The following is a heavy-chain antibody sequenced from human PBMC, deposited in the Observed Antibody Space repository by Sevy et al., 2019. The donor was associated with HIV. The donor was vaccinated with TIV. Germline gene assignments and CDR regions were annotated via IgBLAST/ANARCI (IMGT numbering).Heavy chain of an antibody. CDR3: ARTGCSITSCLTADAFDI. Sequence: GGSLRLSCAASGFTFSSYSMNWVRQAPGKGLEWVSSISGISNYIYYADSVKGRFTISRDNAKSSLYLQMISLRAEDTAVYYCARTGCSITSCLTADAFDIWGQGTLVTVSS. CDR1: GFTFSSYS. D-gene: IGHD2-2*01. J-gene: IGHJ3*02. V-gene: IGHV3-21*06. CDR2: ISGISNYI.